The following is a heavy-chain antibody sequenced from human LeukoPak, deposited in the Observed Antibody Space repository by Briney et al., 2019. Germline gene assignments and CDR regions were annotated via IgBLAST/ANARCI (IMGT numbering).Heavy chain of an antibody. J-gene: IGHJ5*02. CDR3: ARMVVAATRGWYNWFDP. D-gene: IGHD2-15*01. Sequence: ASVKVSCKASGYTFTSYCMHWVRQAPGQGLEWMGIINPSGGSTSYAQKFQGRVTMTRDTSTSTAYMELSSLRSEDTAVYYCARMVVAATRGWYNWFDPWGQGTLVTVSS. CDR1: GYTFTSYC. CDR2: INPSGGST. V-gene: IGHV1-46*01.